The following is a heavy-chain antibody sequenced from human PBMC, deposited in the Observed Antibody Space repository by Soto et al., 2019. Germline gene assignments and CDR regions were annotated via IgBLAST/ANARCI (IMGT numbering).Heavy chain of an antibody. CDR2: INHSGST. D-gene: IGHD3-22*01. Sequence: KRSETLSLTCAVYGGSFSGYYWSWIRQPPGKGLEWIGEINHSGSTNYNPSLKSRVTISVDTSKNQFSLKLSSVTAADTAVYYCARGGAMIVVVDEYFQHWGQGTLVTVSS. J-gene: IGHJ1*01. CDR1: GGSFSGYY. CDR3: ARGGAMIVVVDEYFQH. V-gene: IGHV4-34*01.